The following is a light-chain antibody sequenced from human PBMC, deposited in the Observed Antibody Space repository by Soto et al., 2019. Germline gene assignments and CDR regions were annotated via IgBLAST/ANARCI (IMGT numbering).Light chain of an antibody. CDR3: QQTYTTPRT. Sequence: DTQMTQSPSSLSASVGDRISITCRASQTVSTYLNWYQQKPGKAPTLLISATSTLQSGVPSRFSGSGSGTEFTLTITSLQPEDFATYYCQQTYTTPRTFGQGTKVATK. CDR1: QTVSTY. V-gene: IGKV1-39*01. CDR2: ATS. J-gene: IGKJ1*01.